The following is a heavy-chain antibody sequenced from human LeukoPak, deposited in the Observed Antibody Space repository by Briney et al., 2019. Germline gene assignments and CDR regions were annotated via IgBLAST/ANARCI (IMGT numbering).Heavy chain of an antibody. J-gene: IGHJ3*02. CDR2: ISSSNNYI. D-gene: IGHD4-17*01. V-gene: IGHV3-21*01. Sequence: GGSLRLSCAASGFTFSSYSMNWVRQAPGKGLEWISSISSSNNYIYYADSAKGRFTISRDNAKKSLYLQMNSLRAEDTAVYHCAGRGVTTGGNNAFGIWGQGTMVTVTS. CDR3: AGRGVTTGGNNAFGI. CDR1: GFTFSSYS.